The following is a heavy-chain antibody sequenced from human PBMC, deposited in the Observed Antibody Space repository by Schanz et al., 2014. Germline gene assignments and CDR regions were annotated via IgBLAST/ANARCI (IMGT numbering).Heavy chain of an antibody. J-gene: IGHJ5*02. CDR1: TSIFNHAW. V-gene: IGHV3-15*01. CDR3: ATASSPVREAGAGSSFHL. Sequence: EVQLVESGGGLVKPGGSLRLSCAASTSIFNHAWMSWVRQAPGKGLEWLGRIKSKTDGETTDYAAPVKGRFSISREDSQSTLYLQMNSLKIEDTAVYYCATASSPVREAGAGSSFHLWGQGTLVTVSS. CDR2: IKSKTDGETT. D-gene: IGHD6-13*01.